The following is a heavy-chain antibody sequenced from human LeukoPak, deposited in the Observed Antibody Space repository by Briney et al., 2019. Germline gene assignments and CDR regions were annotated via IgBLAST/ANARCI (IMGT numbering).Heavy chain of an antibody. D-gene: IGHD6-19*01. Sequence: SETLSLTCTVSGGSISSGDYYWSWIRQPPGKGLEWIGYIYYSGSTYYNPSLKSRVTISVDTSKNQFYLKLSSVTAADTAVYYCASNPFYSSGWQIDYWGQGTLVTVSS. CDR3: ASNPFYSSGWQIDY. V-gene: IGHV4-30-4*01. CDR1: GGSISSGDYY. CDR2: IYYSGST. J-gene: IGHJ4*02.